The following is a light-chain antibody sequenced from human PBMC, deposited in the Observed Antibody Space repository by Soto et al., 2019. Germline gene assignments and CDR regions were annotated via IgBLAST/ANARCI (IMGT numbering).Light chain of an antibody. J-gene: IGKJ1*01. CDR3: QAYGTSHPLT. CDR2: GGS. Sequence: EVVLTQSPGALSLSPGEGVTLSCRASQNIRGNELAWYRQKRGQAPRLLIYGGSSRAEGIPDRFSGRGTGTNFPLTISRLEPEDSAVYYCQAYGTSHPLTFGQGTKLEIK. CDR1: QNIRGNE. V-gene: IGKV3-20*01.